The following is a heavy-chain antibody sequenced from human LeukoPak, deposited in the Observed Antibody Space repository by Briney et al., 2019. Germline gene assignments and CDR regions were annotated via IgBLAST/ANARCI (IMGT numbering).Heavy chain of an antibody. Sequence: SETLSLTCTVSGGSISSGGYYWSWIRQPPGKGLEWIGYIYHSGSTYYNPSLKSRVTISVDRSKNQFSLKLSSVTAADTAVYYCARGKGTTPFDYWGQGTLVTVSS. CDR1: GGSISSGGYY. D-gene: IGHD1-7*01. CDR2: IYHSGST. J-gene: IGHJ4*02. V-gene: IGHV4-30-2*01. CDR3: ARGKGTTPFDY.